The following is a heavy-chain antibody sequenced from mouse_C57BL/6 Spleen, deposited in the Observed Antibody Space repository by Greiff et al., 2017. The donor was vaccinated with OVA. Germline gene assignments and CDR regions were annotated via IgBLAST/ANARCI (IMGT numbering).Heavy chain of an antibody. CDR3: ARHDDGSLYWYFDV. CDR1: GFTFSSYG. CDR2: ISSGGSYT. V-gene: IGHV5-6*01. D-gene: IGHD2-3*01. J-gene: IGHJ1*03. Sequence: EVKLMESGGDLVKPGGSLKLSCAASGFTFSSYGMSWVRQTPDKRLEWVATISSGGSYTYYPDSVKGRFTISRDNAKNTLYLQMSSLKSEDTAMYYCARHDDGSLYWYFDVWGTGTTVTVSS.